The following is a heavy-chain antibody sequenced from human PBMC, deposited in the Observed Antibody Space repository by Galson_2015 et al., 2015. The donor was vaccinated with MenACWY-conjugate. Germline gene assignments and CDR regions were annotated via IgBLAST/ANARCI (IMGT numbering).Heavy chain of an antibody. D-gene: IGHD6-19*01. J-gene: IGHJ4*02. Sequence: GNSHHAESVKGRLTISRDTSQNTVYLQMNSLRFEDTAVYYCARVGQWLGRDYFDYWGQGTLVTVSS. CDR3: ARVGQWLGRDYFDY. CDR2: GNS. V-gene: IGHV3-53*05.